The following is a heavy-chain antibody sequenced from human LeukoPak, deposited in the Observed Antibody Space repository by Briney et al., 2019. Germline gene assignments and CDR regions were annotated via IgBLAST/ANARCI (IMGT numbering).Heavy chain of an antibody. V-gene: IGHV3-30*03. Sequence: GGSLRLSCAASGFTFSRYSMNWVRQAPGKGLEWVALISSDENNKYHADSVKGRFTISRDNSKNTLFLQMNSLRPEDTAVYYCASKWFCGGDCYYQIDFWGQGTLVTVSS. D-gene: IGHD2-21*02. CDR1: GFTFSRYS. J-gene: IGHJ4*02. CDR2: ISSDENNK. CDR3: ASKWFCGGDCYYQIDF.